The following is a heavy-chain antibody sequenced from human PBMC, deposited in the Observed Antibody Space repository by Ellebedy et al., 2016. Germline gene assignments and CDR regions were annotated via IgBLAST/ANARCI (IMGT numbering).Heavy chain of an antibody. CDR1: GFTFSSYG. CDR3: ATLGLVGALGDWFDP. Sequence: GESLKISCAASGFTFSSYGMHWVRQAPGKGLEWVAVIWYDGSNKYYADSVKGRFTISRDNAENSLYLQMNSLRTEDTAIYYCATLGLVGALGDWFDPWGQGTPVTVSS. J-gene: IGHJ5*02. V-gene: IGHV3-33*03. D-gene: IGHD1-26*01. CDR2: IWYDGSNK.